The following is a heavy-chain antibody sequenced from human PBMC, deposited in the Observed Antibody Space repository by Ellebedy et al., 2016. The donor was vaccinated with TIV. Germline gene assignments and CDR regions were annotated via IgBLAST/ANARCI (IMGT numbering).Heavy chain of an antibody. CDR3: ARPFHYYYDSSGYYLY. J-gene: IGHJ4*02. Sequence: GGSLRLSCAASGFTFSSYAMSWVRQAPGKGLEWVSAISGSGGSTYYADSVKGRFTISRDNSKNTLYLQMNSLRAEDTAVYYCARPFHYYYDSSGYYLYWGQGTLVTVSS. V-gene: IGHV3-23*01. D-gene: IGHD3-22*01. CDR1: GFTFSSYA. CDR2: ISGSGGST.